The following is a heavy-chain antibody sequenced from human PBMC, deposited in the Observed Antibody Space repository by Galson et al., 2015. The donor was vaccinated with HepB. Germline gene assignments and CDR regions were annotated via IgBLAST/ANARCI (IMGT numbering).Heavy chain of an antibody. CDR2: INPNSGGT. V-gene: IGHV1-2*06. CDR3: AGGYYDLWRGYYQGLSY. Sequence: SVKVSCKASGYTFTGYYMHWVRQAPGQGLEWMGRINPNSGGTNYAQKFQGRVTMTRHTSISTAYMELSRLRSDDTAVYYCAGGYYDLWRGYYQGLSYWGQGTLVTVAS. J-gene: IGHJ4*02. CDR1: GYTFTGYY. D-gene: IGHD3-3*01.